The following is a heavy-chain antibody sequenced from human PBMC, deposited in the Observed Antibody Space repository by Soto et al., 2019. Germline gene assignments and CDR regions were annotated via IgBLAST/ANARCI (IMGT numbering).Heavy chain of an antibody. CDR2: ISYDGSNK. D-gene: IGHD2-8*01. CDR3: ARDLMLAFFDY. CDR1: GFTFSSYA. Sequence: QPGGSLRLSCAASGFTFSSYAMHWVRQAPGKGLEWVAVISYDGSNKYYADSVKGRFTISRDNSKNTLYLQMNSLRAEDTAVYYCARDLMLAFFDYWGQGTLVTVSS. V-gene: IGHV3-30-3*01. J-gene: IGHJ4*02.